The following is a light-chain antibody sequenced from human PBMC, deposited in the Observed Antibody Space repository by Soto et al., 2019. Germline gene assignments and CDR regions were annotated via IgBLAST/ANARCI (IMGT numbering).Light chain of an antibody. CDR3: QEYTTYSRT. Sequence: QMTQAPSTLSASVGDRVTITCRASQSISSWLAWYQQKPGKAPKVLIYDASTLESGVPSRFSGGGSGTEFTLTITCLQPDDFATYYCQEYTTYSRTFGQGTKVDIK. J-gene: IGKJ1*01. CDR1: QSISSW. V-gene: IGKV1-5*01. CDR2: DAS.